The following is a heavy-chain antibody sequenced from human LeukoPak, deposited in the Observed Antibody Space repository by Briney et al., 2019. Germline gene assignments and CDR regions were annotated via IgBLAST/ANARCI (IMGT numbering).Heavy chain of an antibody. Sequence: ASVKVSCKASGYTFTGYYMHWVRQAPGQGLEWMGRVNPNSGGTNYAQKFQGRVTMTRDTSISTAYMELSRLRSDDTAVYYCARETPRTLSGSYSYWGQGTLVTVSS. CDR2: VNPNSGGT. CDR3: ARETPRTLSGSYSY. J-gene: IGHJ4*02. CDR1: GYTFTGYY. D-gene: IGHD1-26*01. V-gene: IGHV1-2*06.